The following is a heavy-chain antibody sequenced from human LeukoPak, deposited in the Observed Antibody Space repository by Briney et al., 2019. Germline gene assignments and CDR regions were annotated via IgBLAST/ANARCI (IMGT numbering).Heavy chain of an antibody. J-gene: IGHJ4*02. V-gene: IGHV3-53*01. CDR3: ARGPGSRGIFDY. CDR1: GGSISSSSYY. CDR2: LYTGGDT. D-gene: IGHD3-10*01. Sequence: ETLSLTCTVSGGSISSSSYYWGWVRQAPGKGLECVSFLYTGGDTYYADSVKGRFTISRDNSKNTLYLQMNSLRAEDTAVYYCARGPGSRGIFDYWGQGTLVTVSS.